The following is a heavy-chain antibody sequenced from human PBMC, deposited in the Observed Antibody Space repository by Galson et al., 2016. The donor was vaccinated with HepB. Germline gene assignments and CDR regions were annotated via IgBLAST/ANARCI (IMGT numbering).Heavy chain of an antibody. CDR2: ITPIFGRP. D-gene: IGHD4-17*01. CDR1: GGTFSGFA. V-gene: IGHV1-69*13. J-gene: IGHJ5*02. CDR3: ALPNSGDFDRYLGP. Sequence: SVKVSCKASGGTFSGFAVSWVRQAPGQGLEWMGGITPIFGRPTYAQKFQGRVTIIADEPTSTAFMDLASLTSEDTAIYYCALPNSGDFDRYLGPWGQGTLVTVSS.